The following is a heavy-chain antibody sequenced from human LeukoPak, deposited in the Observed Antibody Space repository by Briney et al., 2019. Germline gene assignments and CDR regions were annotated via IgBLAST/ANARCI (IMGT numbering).Heavy chain of an antibody. CDR2: MNPNSGKT. CDR3: AGGLPDSYYDFWSGYNDAFDI. Sequence: ASVKVSCKASGYTFTSYDINWVRHATGQGLEWMGWMNPNSGKTGYAQKFQGRVTITRNTSISTAYMELSSLTSEDTAVYYCAGGLPDSYYDFWSGYNDAFDIWGQGTIATVSS. D-gene: IGHD3-3*01. J-gene: IGHJ3*02. V-gene: IGHV1-8*03. CDR1: GYTFTSYD.